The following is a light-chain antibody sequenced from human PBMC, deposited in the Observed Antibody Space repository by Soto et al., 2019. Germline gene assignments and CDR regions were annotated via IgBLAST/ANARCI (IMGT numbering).Light chain of an antibody. CDR1: PGTNNY. CDR2: AAS. J-gene: IGKJ4*01. V-gene: IGKV1-9*01. CDR3: QQLYTYPLT. Sequence: IRLTQSTSSLPASLGDRVSITCRASPGTNNYLAWYQQKKGKSPKLLIYAASTLQSGVPLRFSGSGSGTDFTLTISSLQAEDFATYYCQQLYTYPLTFGGGTKVDIK.